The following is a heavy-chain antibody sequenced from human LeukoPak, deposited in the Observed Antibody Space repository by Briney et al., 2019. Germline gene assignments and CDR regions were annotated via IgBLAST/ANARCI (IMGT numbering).Heavy chain of an antibody. CDR1: GGSISSYY. V-gene: IGHV4-59*01. Sequence: SETLSLTCTVSGGSISSYYWSWIRQPPGKGLEWIGYIYYSGSTSYNPSPKSRVTISVDTSKSQFSLKLSSVTAADTAVYYCAREAGTGYFQHWGQGTLVTVSS. CDR3: AREAGTGYFQH. D-gene: IGHD6-13*01. CDR2: IYYSGST. J-gene: IGHJ1*01.